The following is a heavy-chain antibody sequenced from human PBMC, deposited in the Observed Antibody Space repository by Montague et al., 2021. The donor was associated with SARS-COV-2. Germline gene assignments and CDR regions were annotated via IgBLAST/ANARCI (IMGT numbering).Heavy chain of an antibody. D-gene: IGHD3-3*01. Sequence: SLRLSCAASGFTFSSYSMNWVRQAPGKGLEWVSSISSSSSYIYYADSVKGRFTISRDNAKNSLYLQMNSLRAEDTAVYYCARDPSTIFGVVTLPWGQGTLVTVSS. CDR2: ISSSSSYI. CDR1: GFTFSSYS. CDR3: ARDPSTIFGVVTLP. V-gene: IGHV3-21*01. J-gene: IGHJ5*02.